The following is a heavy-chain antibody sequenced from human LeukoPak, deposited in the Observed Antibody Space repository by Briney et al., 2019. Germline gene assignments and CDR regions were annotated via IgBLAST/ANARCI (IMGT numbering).Heavy chain of an antibody. CDR1: GGSFRGYY. Sequence: SETLSLTCAVYGGSFRGYYWSWIRQPPGKGLEWIGEINHSGTTNYNPSLKSRVTISIDTSKNQFSLKLSSVTAADTAVYYCARDRGFGELLGAFDIWGQGTMVTVSS. J-gene: IGHJ3*02. V-gene: IGHV4-34*01. D-gene: IGHD3-10*01. CDR3: ARDRGFGELLGAFDI. CDR2: INHSGTT.